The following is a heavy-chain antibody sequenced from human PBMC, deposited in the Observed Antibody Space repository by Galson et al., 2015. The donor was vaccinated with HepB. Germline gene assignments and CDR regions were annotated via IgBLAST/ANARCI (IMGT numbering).Heavy chain of an antibody. Sequence: PALVKPTQTLTLTCTFSGFSLSTGGMRVSWIRQPPGKALEWLARIDWDDDKFYSTSLKTRLTISKDTSKNQVVLTMTNMDPVDTATYYCALERVTGHYYYYGMDVWGQGTTVTVSS. V-gene: IGHV2-70*04. CDR3: ALERVTGHYYYYGMDV. CDR1: GFSLSTGGMR. D-gene: IGHD2-21*02. CDR2: IDWDDDK. J-gene: IGHJ6*02.